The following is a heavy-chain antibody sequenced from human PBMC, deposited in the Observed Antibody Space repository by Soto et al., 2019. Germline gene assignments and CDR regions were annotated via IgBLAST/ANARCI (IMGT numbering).Heavy chain of an antibody. J-gene: IGHJ4*02. Sequence: DSVKVSCKASGYTFTSYGISWVRQAPGQGLEWMGWISAYNGNTNYAQKLQGRVTMTTDTSTSTAYMELRSLRSGDTAVYYCARGVGRMPSVWFDYWGQGNLVTVSS. CDR3: ARGVGRMPSVWFDY. CDR1: GYTFTSYG. V-gene: IGHV1-18*01. D-gene: IGHD3-16*01. CDR2: ISAYNGNT.